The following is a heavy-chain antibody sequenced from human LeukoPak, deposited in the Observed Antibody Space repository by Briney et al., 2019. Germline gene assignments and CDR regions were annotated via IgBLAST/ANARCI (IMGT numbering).Heavy chain of an antibody. D-gene: IGHD1-1*01. CDR1: GFTFGIFS. CDR3: AKDRAGTPWAD. Sequence: GGSLRLSCAASGFTFGIFSMTWVRRAPGKRLEWVSTVNPSGDSTYYANSVKGRFTISRDNSRDTIFLQMDSLRAGDTAIYYCAKDRAGTPWADWGQGTLVTVSS. J-gene: IGHJ4*02. CDR2: VNPSGDST. V-gene: IGHV3-23*01.